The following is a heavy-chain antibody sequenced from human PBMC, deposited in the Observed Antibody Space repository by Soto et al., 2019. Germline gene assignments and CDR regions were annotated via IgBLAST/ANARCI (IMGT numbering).Heavy chain of an antibody. CDR1: GFTFSTSG. J-gene: IGHJ5*02. Sequence: QVQMVESGGGVVQPGTSLRLSCATSGFTFSTSGMHWVRQAPGKGLEWVAMISHDGSVTYYTDSVQGRFTISRDTPKNTLYLQMTSLRDEDTAIYYCAKEWGSSGWYNWFDPWGQGTRVTVS. D-gene: IGHD6-13*01. CDR2: ISHDGSVT. V-gene: IGHV3-30*18. CDR3: AKEWGSSGWYNWFDP.